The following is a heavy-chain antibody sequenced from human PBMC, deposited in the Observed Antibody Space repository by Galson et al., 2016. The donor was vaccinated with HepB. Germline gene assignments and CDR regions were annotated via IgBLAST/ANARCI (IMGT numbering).Heavy chain of an antibody. D-gene: IGHD2-15*01. CDR3: ATGSGFCSGGRRYEYYFDI. Sequence: SVKVSCKVSGYTLTELSIHWVRQAPGKGLEWMGSFYLIDDKTIYAQRFQGRVTVTADTSPDTAYMGLSSLSSDDTPVYYCATGSGFCSGGRRYEYYFDIWGRGTLVTVSS. CDR2: FYLIDDKT. J-gene: IGHJ4*02. CDR1: GYTLTELS. V-gene: IGHV1-24*01.